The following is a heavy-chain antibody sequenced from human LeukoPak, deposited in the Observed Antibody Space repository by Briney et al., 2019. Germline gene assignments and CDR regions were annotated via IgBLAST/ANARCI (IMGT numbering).Heavy chain of an antibody. CDR1: GGSISSSGYY. Sequence: SETLSLTCTVSGGSISSSGYYWSWPRQHPGKGLEWIGYIYYSGTTYYNPSLKSRVTISVDTSKNQFSLKLFSVTAADTAVYYCAREDYYDSSGYLDYWGQGTLVTVSS. V-gene: IGHV4-31*03. CDR2: IYYSGTT. D-gene: IGHD3-22*01. CDR3: AREDYYDSSGYLDY. J-gene: IGHJ4*02.